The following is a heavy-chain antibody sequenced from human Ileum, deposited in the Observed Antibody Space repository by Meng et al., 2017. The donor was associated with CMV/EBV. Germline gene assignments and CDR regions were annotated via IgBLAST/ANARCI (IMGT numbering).Heavy chain of an antibody. Sequence: SCKASGYTFTTYGITWVRQAPGQGLEWMGWISAYNGHTNYGQRFQDRVTITTDTSASTAYMELRSLRSDDTAVYYCASETRRNWFDPWGQGTLVTVSS. V-gene: IGHV1-18*01. CDR3: ASETRRNWFDP. D-gene: IGHD6-25*01. CDR1: GYTFTTYG. CDR2: ISAYNGHT. J-gene: IGHJ5*02.